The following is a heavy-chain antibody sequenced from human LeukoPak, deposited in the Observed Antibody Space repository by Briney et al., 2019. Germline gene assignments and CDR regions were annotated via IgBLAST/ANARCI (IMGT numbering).Heavy chain of an antibody. V-gene: IGHV6-1*01. Sequence: SQTLSLTCAISGDSVSSKSVWNWIRQSPSRGLEWLGSIYYRSKWSNNYAVSVKSRITINPDTSKNQFSLQLSSVTAEDAAVYYCERGDQNFDYWGEGTLVTVSS. J-gene: IGHJ4*02. D-gene: IGHD5-24*01. CDR2: IYYRSKWSN. CDR1: GDSVSSKSV. CDR3: ERGDQNFDY.